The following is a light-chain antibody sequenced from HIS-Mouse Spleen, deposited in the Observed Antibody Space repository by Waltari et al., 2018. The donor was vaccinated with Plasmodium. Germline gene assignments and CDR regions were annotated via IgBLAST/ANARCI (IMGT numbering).Light chain of an antibody. V-gene: IGLV3-10*01. CDR1: ALPKNY. J-gene: IGLJ3*02. CDR3: YSTDSSGNHRV. Sequence: SYELTQPPSVSVSPRQTARITCSEDALPKNYAYWYQQKSGQAPVLVIYEDSKRPSGIPERFSGSSSGTMATLTISGAQVEDEADYYCYSTDSSGNHRVFGGGTKLTVL. CDR2: EDS.